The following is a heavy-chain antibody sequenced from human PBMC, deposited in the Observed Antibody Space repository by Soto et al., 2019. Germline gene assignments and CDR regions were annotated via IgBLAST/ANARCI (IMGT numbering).Heavy chain of an antibody. Sequence: QVQLQESGPGLVKPSQTLSLTCTVSGGSISSGGYYWSWIRQHPGKGLEWIGYIYYSGSTYYNPSLKSXXTXAXDTSKNQFSLKLSSVTAADTAVYYCARDRDTGACDIWGQGTMVTVSS. J-gene: IGHJ3*02. D-gene: IGHD5-18*01. CDR1: GGSISSGGYY. V-gene: IGHV4-31*03. CDR3: ARDRDTGACDI. CDR2: IYYSGST.